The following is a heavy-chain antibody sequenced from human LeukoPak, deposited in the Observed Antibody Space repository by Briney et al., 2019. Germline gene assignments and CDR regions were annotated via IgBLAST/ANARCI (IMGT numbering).Heavy chain of an antibody. Sequence: GGSLRLSCAASGFTFSSYGMHWVRQAPGKALEWVAVISYDGSNKYYADSVKGRFTISRDNSKNTLYLQMNSLRAEDTAVYYCAKFELGRATKGDYWGQGTLVTVSS. D-gene: IGHD7-27*01. CDR3: AKFELGRATKGDY. CDR1: GFTFSSYG. V-gene: IGHV3-30*18. CDR2: ISYDGSNK. J-gene: IGHJ4*02.